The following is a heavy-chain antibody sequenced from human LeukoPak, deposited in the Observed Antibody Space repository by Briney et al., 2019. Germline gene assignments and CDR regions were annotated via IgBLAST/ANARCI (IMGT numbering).Heavy chain of an antibody. CDR3: ARSQVGVCYAY. J-gene: IGHJ4*02. CDR2: ISSSGDTV. D-gene: IGHD2-8*01. CDR1: GFTFSSYE. V-gene: IGHV3-48*03. Sequence: GGSLRLSCAVSGFTFSSYEMNWVRKAPGKGLEWVSYISSSGDTVYYPDSVKGRFTISRDNAKNSLYLQMNSLRGEDTAVYYCARSQVGVCYAYWGQGTLVTVSS.